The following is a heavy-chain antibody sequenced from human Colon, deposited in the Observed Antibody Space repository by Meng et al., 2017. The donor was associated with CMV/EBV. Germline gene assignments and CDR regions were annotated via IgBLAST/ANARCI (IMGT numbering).Heavy chain of an antibody. CDR2: INRDGSDN. CDR3: VTGRAAALDY. V-gene: IGHV3-7*01. J-gene: IGHJ4*02. CDR1: GFIFSSYW. Sequence: GESLKISCVASGFIFSSYWITWVRQGPGTGLERVANINRDGSDNYYVDSVKGRFTISRDNAKNSVYLQMNSLRAEDTAVYYCVTGRAAALDYWGQGTLVTVSS. D-gene: IGHD1-14*01.